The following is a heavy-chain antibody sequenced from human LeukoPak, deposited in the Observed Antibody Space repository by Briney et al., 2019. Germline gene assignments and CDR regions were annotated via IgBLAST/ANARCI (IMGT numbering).Heavy chain of an antibody. J-gene: IGHJ4*02. D-gene: IGHD2/OR15-2a*01. CDR1: GDILSSNSAA. Sequence: SQTLSLTCALSGDILSSNSAAWDWIRQSPSRGLEWLGRTYYRSKWYNDYAVSVKSRITINPDTSKNQFSLQLNSVTPEDTAVYYCARVGNQRGLSFDYWGQGTLVTVSS. CDR2: TYYRSKWYN. CDR3: ARVGNQRGLSFDY. V-gene: IGHV6-1*01.